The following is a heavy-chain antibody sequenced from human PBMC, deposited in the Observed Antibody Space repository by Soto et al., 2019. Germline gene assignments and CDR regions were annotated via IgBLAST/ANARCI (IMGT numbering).Heavy chain of an antibody. D-gene: IGHD3-22*01. CDR2: IYHRGRT. J-gene: IGHJ4*02. V-gene: IGHV4-30-2*01. CDR3: ARATYFDSSGYHSYYFDY. Sequence: SETLSLTCAVSGGSISSGGFSWSWIRQPPGKGLEWIGYIYHRGRTDYNLSLKSRVTISIDRSKNQFSLNLSSVTAADTAVYYCARATYFDSSGYHSYYFDYWGQGALVTVSS. CDR1: GGSISSGGFS.